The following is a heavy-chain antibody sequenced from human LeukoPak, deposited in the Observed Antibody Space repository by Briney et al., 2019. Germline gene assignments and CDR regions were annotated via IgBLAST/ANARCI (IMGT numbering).Heavy chain of an antibody. D-gene: IGHD3-3*01. CDR3: ARTHEDFWSGYSFRIDP. V-gene: IGHV4-39*01. CDR2: IYYSGST. CDR1: GGSISSSSYY. Sequence: KPSQTLSLTCTVSGGSISSSSYYWGWIRQPPGKGLEWIGSIYYSGSTYYNPSLKSRVTISVDTSKNQFSLKLSSVTAADTAVYYCARTHEDFWSGYSFRIDPWGQGTLVTVSS. J-gene: IGHJ5*02.